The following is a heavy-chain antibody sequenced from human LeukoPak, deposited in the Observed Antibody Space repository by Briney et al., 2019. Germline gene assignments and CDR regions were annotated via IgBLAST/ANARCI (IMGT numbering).Heavy chain of an antibody. CDR1: GFSLSTSGVG. CDR3: AHRRSGPFDY. Sequence: GPTLVKPTQPLTLTFTFSGFSLSTSGVGVGWIRQPPEKALEWLAHSYWNDDKRYNPHQKSRLTITKDTSKNQVVLTMTNMDPVETATYYCAHRRSGPFDYWGQGTLVTVSS. J-gene: IGHJ4*02. D-gene: IGHD2-15*01. V-gene: IGHV2-5*01. CDR2: SYWNDDK.